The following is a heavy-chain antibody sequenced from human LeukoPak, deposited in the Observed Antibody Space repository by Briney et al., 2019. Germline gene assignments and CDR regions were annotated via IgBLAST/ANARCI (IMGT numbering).Heavy chain of an antibody. Sequence: GGSLRLSCAASGFTFSNAWMIWVRQAPGKGLEWVGLIITKPEGGTTDYAAPVKGRFTISRDDSENTLILQTNSLKTEATAVYYCSTGRLGTWGQGTLVTVSS. J-gene: IGHJ5*02. D-gene: IGHD1-26*01. V-gene: IGHV3-15*01. CDR1: GFTFSNAW. CDR2: IITKPEGGTT. CDR3: STGRLGT.